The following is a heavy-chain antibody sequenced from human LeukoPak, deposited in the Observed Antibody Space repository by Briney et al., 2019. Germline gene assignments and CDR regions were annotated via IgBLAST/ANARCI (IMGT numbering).Heavy chain of an antibody. CDR1: GGSISSYY. CDR2: IYYSEST. CDR3: ARGGFWSGYYTPFDY. D-gene: IGHD3-3*01. Sequence: PSETLSLTCTVSGGSISSYYWSWLRQPPGKGLEWIGYIYYSESTNYNPSLKSRVTISVDTSKNQFSLKLSSVTAADTAVYYCARGGFWSGYYTPFDYWGQGTLVTVSS. J-gene: IGHJ4*02. V-gene: IGHV4-59*01.